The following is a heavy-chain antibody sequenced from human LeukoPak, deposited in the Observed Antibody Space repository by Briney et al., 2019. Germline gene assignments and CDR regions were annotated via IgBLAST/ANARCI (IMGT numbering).Heavy chain of an antibody. J-gene: IGHJ4*02. CDR1: GGSFSGYY. V-gene: IGHV4-34*01. CDR2: INHSGST. Sequence: SETLSLTCAVYGGSFSGYYWSWIRQPPGKGLEWIGEINHSGSTNYNPSLKSRVTISVDTSKKQFSLKLSSVTAADTAVYYCARNTAMAQPFDYWGQGTLVTVSS. D-gene: IGHD5-18*01. CDR3: ARNTAMAQPFDY.